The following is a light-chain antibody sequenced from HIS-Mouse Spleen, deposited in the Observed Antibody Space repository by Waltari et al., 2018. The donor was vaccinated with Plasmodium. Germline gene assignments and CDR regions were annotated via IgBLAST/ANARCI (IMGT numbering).Light chain of an antibody. J-gene: IGKJ4*01. CDR2: DAS. Sequence: DIQMTQSPSSLSASLGDRVTITCPASQDISNYLNWYKQKPGKAPKLLIYDASNLETGVPSRFSGSGSGTDFTFTISSLQPEDIATYYCQQYDNLAFGGGTKVEIK. V-gene: IGKV1-33*01. CDR1: QDISNY. CDR3: QQYDNLA.